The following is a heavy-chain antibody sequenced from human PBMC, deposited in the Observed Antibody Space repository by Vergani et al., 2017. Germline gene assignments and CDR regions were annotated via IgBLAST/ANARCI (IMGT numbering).Heavy chain of an antibody. D-gene: IGHD5-18*01. CDR1: GYTFTSYY. V-gene: IGHV1-18*04. Sequence: QVQLVQSGAEVKKPGASVKVSCKASGYTFTSYYIHWVRQAPGQGLEWMGWISAYNGNTNYAQKLQGRVTMTTDTSTSTAYMELRSLRSDDTAVYYCARDWYSYGYQKNFDYWGQGTLVTVSS. CDR3: ARDWYSYGYQKNFDY. J-gene: IGHJ4*02. CDR2: ISAYNGNT.